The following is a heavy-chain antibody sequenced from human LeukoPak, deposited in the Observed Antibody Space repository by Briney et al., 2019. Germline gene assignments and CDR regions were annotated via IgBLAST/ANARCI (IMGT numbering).Heavy chain of an antibody. Sequence: SETLSLTCTVSGGSISSYYWSWIRQPPGKGLEWIGYIYYSGSTNYNPSLKSRVTISVDTSKNQFSLKLSSVTAADTAVYYCARHRGSDYDILTGTNYYYYGMDVWGQGTTVTVSS. CDR3: ARHRGSDYDILTGTNYYYYGMDV. CDR1: GGSISSYY. CDR2: IYYSGST. D-gene: IGHD3-9*01. J-gene: IGHJ6*02. V-gene: IGHV4-59*08.